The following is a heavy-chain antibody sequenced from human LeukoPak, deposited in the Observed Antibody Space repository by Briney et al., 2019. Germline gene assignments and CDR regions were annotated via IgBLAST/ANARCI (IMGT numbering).Heavy chain of an antibody. J-gene: IGHJ4*02. CDR3: ASAAAGTS. V-gene: IGHV4-39*01. D-gene: IGHD6-13*01. CDR1: GGSISGSSYY. Sequence: SETLSLTCTVSGGSISGSSYYWGWIRQPPGKGLEWIGSIYYSGSTYYNPSLKSRVTISVDTSKNQFSLKLNSVTATDTAVYYCASAAAGTSWGQGTLVTVSS. CDR2: IYYSGST.